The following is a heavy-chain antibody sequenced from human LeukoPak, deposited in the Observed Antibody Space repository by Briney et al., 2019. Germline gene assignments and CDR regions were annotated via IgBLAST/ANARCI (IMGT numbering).Heavy chain of an antibody. D-gene: IGHD3-22*01. J-gene: IGHJ4*02. CDR1: GFTFSSYA. Sequence: GGSLRLSCAASGFTFSSYAMSWVRQAPGKGLEWVSAISGSGGGTYYADSVKGRFTISRDNSKNTLYLQMNSLRAEDTAVYYCAKGHSATYYYDSSGYLIDYWGQGTLVTVSS. CDR2: ISGSGGGT. V-gene: IGHV3-23*01. CDR3: AKGHSATYYYDSSGYLIDY.